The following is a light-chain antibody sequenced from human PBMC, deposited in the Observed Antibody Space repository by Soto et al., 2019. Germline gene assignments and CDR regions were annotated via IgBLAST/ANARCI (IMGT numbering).Light chain of an antibody. CDR3: QQYNNWPPWT. Sequence: ILMTQSPATLSVSPGERATIYCRASQSCTTNLAWYQQKPGPAPRLLIYDASTRATGIPARFSGSGSGTEFTLTISGLQSEDFAVYYCQQYNNWPPWTFGQGTKVEIK. CDR1: QSCTTN. J-gene: IGKJ1*01. V-gene: IGKV3-15*01. CDR2: DAS.